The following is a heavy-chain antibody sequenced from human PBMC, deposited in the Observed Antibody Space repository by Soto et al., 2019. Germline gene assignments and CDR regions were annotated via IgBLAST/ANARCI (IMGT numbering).Heavy chain of an antibody. Sequence: PSETLSLTRLVSGASLSRYYSSWIRQPTGKGLEWMGYIYYSGSTNYNPSLKSRVTISLDTSKNQFSLKLSSVSAADMAVYYCGRGMTTVTSWGQGNLVTVS. CDR3: GRGMTTVTS. J-gene: IGHJ5*02. V-gene: IGHV4-59*01. CDR1: GASLSRYY. D-gene: IGHD4-17*01. CDR2: IYYSGST.